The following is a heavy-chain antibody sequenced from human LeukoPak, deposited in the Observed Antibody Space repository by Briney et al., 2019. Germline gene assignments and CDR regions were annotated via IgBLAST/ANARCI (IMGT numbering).Heavy chain of an antibody. J-gene: IGHJ5*02. CDR3: AREGYCSGGSCYSGWFDP. V-gene: IGHV3-23*01. CDR2: IRGSGGST. D-gene: IGHD2-15*01. Sequence: GGSLRLSCAASGFTFSSYAMSWVRRAPGKGLEWVSAIRGSGGSTYYADSVKGRFTISRDNSKNTLYLQMNSLRAEDTAVYYCAREGYCSGGSCYSGWFDPWGQGTLVTVSS. CDR1: GFTFSSYA.